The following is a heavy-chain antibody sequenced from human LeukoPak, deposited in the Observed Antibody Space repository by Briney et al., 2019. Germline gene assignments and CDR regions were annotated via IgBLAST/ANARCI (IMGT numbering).Heavy chain of an antibody. V-gene: IGHV1-18*01. CDR3: ARDPGTMVRGSRRGYDGNYYYMDV. CDR2: ISAYNGNT. J-gene: IGHJ6*03. CDR1: GYTFTSYG. Sequence: ASVKVSCKASGYTFTSYGISWVRQAPGQGLEWMGWISAYNGNTNYAQKLQGRVTMTTDTSTSTAYMELRSLRSDDTAVYYCARDPGTMVRGSRRGYDGNYYYMDVWGKGTTVTISS. D-gene: IGHD3-10*01.